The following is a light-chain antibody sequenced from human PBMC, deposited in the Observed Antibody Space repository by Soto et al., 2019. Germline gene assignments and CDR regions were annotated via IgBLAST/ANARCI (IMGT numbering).Light chain of an antibody. CDR3: ASWDDSLNGVV. CDR2: TNN. V-gene: IGLV1-44*01. Sequence: SVLTQPPSASGTPGQRVTISCSGSNSNIGDNTVNWFQQLPGTAPKLLISTNNQRPSGVPDRFSGSKSGTSGSLAISGLQSEDEADYYCASWDDSLNGVVFGGGTKLTVL. CDR1: NSNIGDNT. J-gene: IGLJ2*01.